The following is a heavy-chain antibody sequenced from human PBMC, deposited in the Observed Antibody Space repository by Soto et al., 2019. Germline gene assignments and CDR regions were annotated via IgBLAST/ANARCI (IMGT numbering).Heavy chain of an antibody. D-gene: IGHD4-17*01. CDR1: GDSVSSNSAA. CDR2: TYYRSKWYN. Sequence: LSQTLSLTCAISGDSVSSNSAAWNWIRQSPSRGLEWLGRTYYRSKWYNDYAVSVQSRISINPDTSKNQFSLKLNSVTPEDTAVYYCARDPPTATGALDIWGQGTMVTVSS. J-gene: IGHJ3*02. CDR3: ARDPPTATGALDI. V-gene: IGHV6-1*01.